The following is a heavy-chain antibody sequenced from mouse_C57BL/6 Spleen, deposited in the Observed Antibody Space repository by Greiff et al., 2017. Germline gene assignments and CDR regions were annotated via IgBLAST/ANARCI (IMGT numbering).Heavy chain of an antibody. D-gene: IGHD3-2*02. CDR2: IYPGNSDT. J-gene: IGHJ2*01. CDR1: GYTFTSYW. V-gene: IGHV1-5*01. Sequence: VQLQQSGTVLARPGASVQMSCKTSGYTFTSYWMHWVKQRPGQGLEWIGAIYPGNSDTSYNQKFKGKAKLTAVTSASTAYMELSSLTNEDAAVYYCTSPGAQATYLDYWGQGTTLTVSS. CDR3: TSPGAQATYLDY.